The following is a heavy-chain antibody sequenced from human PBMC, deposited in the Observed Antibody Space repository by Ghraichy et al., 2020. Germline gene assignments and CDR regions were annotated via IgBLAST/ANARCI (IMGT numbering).Heavy chain of an antibody. Sequence: GESLNISCAASGFTFGSYAMRWVRQTPGKGLDCVSAINHSGTTTYYADSVKGRSTISRDNSKNTLYLQMNSLRADDTALYFCANPYGTGTYYAFDIWGQGTMVPVAS. CDR3: ANPYGTGTYYAFDI. CDR2: INHSGTTT. V-gene: IGHV3-23*01. CDR1: GFTFGSYA. J-gene: IGHJ3*02. D-gene: IGHD3-10*01.